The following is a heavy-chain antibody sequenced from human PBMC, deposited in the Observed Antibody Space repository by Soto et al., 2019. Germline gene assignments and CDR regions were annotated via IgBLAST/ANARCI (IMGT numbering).Heavy chain of an antibody. CDR3: ARAPWEQQLVRGGRWFDP. Sequence: QVPLVQSGAEVKKPGSSVKVSCKASGGTFSSYAISWVRQAPGQGLEWMGGIIPIFGTANYAQKFQGRVTITADESTSTAYMELSSLRSEDTAVYYCARAPWEQQLVRGGRWFDPWGQGTLVTVSS. J-gene: IGHJ5*02. CDR1: GGTFSSYA. D-gene: IGHD6-13*01. V-gene: IGHV1-69*01. CDR2: IIPIFGTA.